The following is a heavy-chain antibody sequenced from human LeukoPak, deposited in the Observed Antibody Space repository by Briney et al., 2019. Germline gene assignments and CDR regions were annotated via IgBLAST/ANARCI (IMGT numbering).Heavy chain of an antibody. V-gene: IGHV3-74*01. D-gene: IGHD1-26*01. CDR2: INSDATST. Sequence: GGSLSLSCAASGFTYSNYWMHWVRQTPGKGLVWVSRINSDATSTSYADSVKGRFTISRDRAKNTLYLQMNGLRADDTAVYYCSTSLYSGINLDYWGQGTLVTVST. J-gene: IGHJ4*02. CDR3: STSLYSGINLDY. CDR1: GFTYSNYW.